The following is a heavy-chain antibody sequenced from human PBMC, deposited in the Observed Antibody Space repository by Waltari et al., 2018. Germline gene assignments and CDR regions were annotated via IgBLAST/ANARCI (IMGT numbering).Heavy chain of an antibody. CDR3: AKDRRVGENYGYFDY. D-gene: IGHD1-7*01. CDR1: GFTFSISG. V-gene: IGHV3-23*04. CDR2: ISSSGAKT. J-gene: IGHJ4*02. Sequence: EGQLVESGGHLVQPGGSRRLSCAVSGFTFSISGMIWVRRAPGRGLEWVSSISSSGAKTYQADSVKGRFTISRDNSKNTLYLQMNSLRAEDTALYYCAKDRRVGENYGYFDYWGQGTLVTVSS.